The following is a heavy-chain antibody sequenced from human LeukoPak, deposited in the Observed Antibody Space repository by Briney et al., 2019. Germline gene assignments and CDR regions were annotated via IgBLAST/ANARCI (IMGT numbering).Heavy chain of an antibody. D-gene: IGHD2-15*01. CDR2: IYTSGST. J-gene: IGHJ4*02. Sequence: SETLSLTCTVSGYSISSGYYWGWIRQPPGKGLEWIGRIYTSGSTNYNPSLKSRVTISVDTSKNQFSLKLSSVTAADTAVYYCARDAGGRRGRDSYWGQGTLVTVSS. CDR1: GYSISSGYY. CDR3: ARDAGGRRGRDSY. V-gene: IGHV4-38-2*02.